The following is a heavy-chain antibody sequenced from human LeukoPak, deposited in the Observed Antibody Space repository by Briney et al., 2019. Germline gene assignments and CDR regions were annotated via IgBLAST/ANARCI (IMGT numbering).Heavy chain of an antibody. CDR3: ARDFEGSFDY. V-gene: IGHV1-18*04. CDR1: GYTFTSYY. D-gene: IGHD3-9*01. Sequence: ASVKVSCKASGYTFTSYYMHWVRQAPGQGLEWMGWISAYNGNTNYAQKLQGRVTMTTDTSTSTAYMELRSLRSDDTAVYYCARDFEGSFDYWGQGTLVTVSS. CDR2: ISAYNGNT. J-gene: IGHJ4*02.